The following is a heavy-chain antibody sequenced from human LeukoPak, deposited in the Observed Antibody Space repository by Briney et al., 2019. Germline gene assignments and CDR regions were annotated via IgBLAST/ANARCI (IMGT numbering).Heavy chain of an antibody. D-gene: IGHD6-19*01. V-gene: IGHV4-4*07. Sequence: PSETLSLTCTVSGGSISSYYWSWIRQPAGKGLEWIGRIYTSGSTKYNPSLKSRVTMSVDTSKNQFSLKLSSVTAADTAVYYCARESQWLGLNYFDYWGQGTLVTVSS. J-gene: IGHJ4*02. CDR1: GGSISSYY. CDR2: IYTSGST. CDR3: ARESQWLGLNYFDY.